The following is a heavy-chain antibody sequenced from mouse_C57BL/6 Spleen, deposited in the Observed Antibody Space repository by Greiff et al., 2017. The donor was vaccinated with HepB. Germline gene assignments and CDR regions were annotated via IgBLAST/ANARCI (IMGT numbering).Heavy chain of an antibody. V-gene: IGHV1-82*01. D-gene: IGHD2-1*01. J-gene: IGHJ2*01. CDR1: GYAFSSSW. CDR3: ARSGNYVLVDYFDY. CDR2: IYPGDGDT. Sequence: VQLQQSGPELVKPGASVKISCKASGYAFSSSWMNWVKQRPGKGLEWIGRIYPGDGDTNYNGKFKGKATLTADKSSSTAYMQLSSLTSEDSAVYFCARSGNYVLVDYFDYWGQGTTLTVSS.